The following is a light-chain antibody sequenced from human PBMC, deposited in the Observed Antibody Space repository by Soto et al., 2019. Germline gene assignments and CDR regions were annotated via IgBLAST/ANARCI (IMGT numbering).Light chain of an antibody. V-gene: IGLV2-14*03. CDR3: SSYTTSNTRQIV. CDR1: SSDVEGYNY. CDR2: DVS. J-gene: IGLJ1*01. Sequence: QSVLTQPASVSGSPGQSITISCTGTSSDVEGYNYVSWYQHHPGKATKLMIFDVSNRPSGVSNRFSGSKSGNTASLTISGLQPEDEADYYCSSYTTSNTRQIVFGTGTKVTVL.